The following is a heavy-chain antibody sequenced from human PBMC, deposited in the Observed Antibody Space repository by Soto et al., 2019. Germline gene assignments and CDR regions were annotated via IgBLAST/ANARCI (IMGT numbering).Heavy chain of an antibody. V-gene: IGHV1-69*01. CDR2: IIPSTGTA. CDR3: ARSQGSSTSLEIYYYYYYGMDV. D-gene: IGHD2-2*01. Sequence: QVQLVQSGAEVKKPGSSVKVSCKASGGTFGSYAISWVRQAPGQGPEWMGGIIPSTGTANYAQKFQGRFTITADESTSTASMQLSSLRSEDTAVYYCARSQGSSTSLEIYYYYYYGMDVWGQGTTVTVSS. CDR1: GGTFGSYA. J-gene: IGHJ6*02.